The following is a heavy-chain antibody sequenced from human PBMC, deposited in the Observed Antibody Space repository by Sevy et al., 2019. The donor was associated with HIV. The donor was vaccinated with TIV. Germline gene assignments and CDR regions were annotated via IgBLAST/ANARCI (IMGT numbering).Heavy chain of an antibody. CDR2: ISSSGSTI. CDR3: ARGELQTYYYDSSGYFNYAMDV. Sequence: GGSLRLSCAASGFTFSDYYMSWIRQAPGKGLEWVSYISSSGSTIYYADSVKDRFTISRDNAKNSLYLQMNSLRAEDTAVYYCARGELQTYYYDSSGYFNYAMDVWGQGTTVTVSS. J-gene: IGHJ6*02. D-gene: IGHD3-22*01. V-gene: IGHV3-11*01. CDR1: GFTFSDYY.